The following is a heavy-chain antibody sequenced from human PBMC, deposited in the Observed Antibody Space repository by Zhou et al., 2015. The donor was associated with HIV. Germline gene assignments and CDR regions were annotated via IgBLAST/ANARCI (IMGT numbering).Heavy chain of an antibody. CDR3: AKXRGFGELWGYYFDL. V-gene: IGHV3-30*02. J-gene: IGHJ4*02. CDR1: GFSFSSNG. D-gene: IGHD3-10*01. CDR2: IRYDGTHQ. Sequence: QVQLVESGGGVVLPGTSLRLSCVASGFSFSSNGMHWVRQAPGKGLEWMAFIRYDGTHQYYADSVKGRFTISRDNSKNTLYLQMNSLRAEDTAVYYCAKXRGFGELWGYYFDLLGPGNPGHRLL.